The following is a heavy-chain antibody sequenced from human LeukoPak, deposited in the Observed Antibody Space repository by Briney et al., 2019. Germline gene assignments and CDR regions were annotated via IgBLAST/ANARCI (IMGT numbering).Heavy chain of an antibody. V-gene: IGHV3-21*01. CDR2: ISSSSSYI. CDR1: GFTFSSYS. D-gene: IGHD3-3*01. Sequence: GGSLRLSCAASGFTFSSYSMNWVRQAPGKGLKWVSSISSSSSYIYYADSVKGRFTISRDNAKNSLYLQMNSLRAEDTAVYYCARDLPLYYDFWSGSTVAFDIWGQGTMVTVSS. J-gene: IGHJ3*02. CDR3: ARDLPLYYDFWSGSTVAFDI.